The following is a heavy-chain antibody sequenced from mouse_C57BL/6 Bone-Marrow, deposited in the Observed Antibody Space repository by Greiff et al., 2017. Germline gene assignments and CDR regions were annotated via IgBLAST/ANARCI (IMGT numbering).Heavy chain of an antibody. CDR3: ARVGGWSSWFAY. V-gene: IGHV1-18*01. CDR1: GYTFTDYN. Sequence: EVKVVESGPELVKPGASVKIPCKASGYTFTDYNMDWVKQSHGKSLEWIGDINPNNGGTIYNQKFKGKATLTVDKSSSTAYMELRSLTSEDTAVYYCARVGGWSSWFAYWGQGTLVTVSA. CDR2: INPNNGGT. J-gene: IGHJ3*01. D-gene: IGHD2-3*01.